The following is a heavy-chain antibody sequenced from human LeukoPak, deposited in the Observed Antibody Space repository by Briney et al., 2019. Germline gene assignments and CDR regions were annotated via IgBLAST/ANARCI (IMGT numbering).Heavy chain of an antibody. D-gene: IGHD3-10*01. CDR2: ISYDGSNK. V-gene: IGHV3-30*18. CDR3: AKDFGSGSYTPPNWFDP. J-gene: IGHJ5*02. Sequence: PGGSLRLSCAASGFTFSSYWMSWVRQAPGKGLEWVAVISYDGSNKYYADSVKGRFTISRDNSKNTLYLQMNSLRAEDTAVYYCAKDFGSGSYTPPNWFDPWGQGTLVTVSS. CDR1: GFTFSSYW.